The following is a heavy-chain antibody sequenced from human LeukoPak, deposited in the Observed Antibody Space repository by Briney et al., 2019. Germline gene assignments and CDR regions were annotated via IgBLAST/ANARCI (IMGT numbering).Heavy chain of an antibody. V-gene: IGHV3-23*01. CDR1: GFTFSSYA. CDR3: ARYYYDSSGYTGRFGY. Sequence: GGSLRLSCAASGFTFSSYAMSWVRQAPGKGLEWVSAISGSGGSTYYADSVKGRFTISRDNSKNTLYLQMNSLRAEDTAVYYCARYYYDSSGYTGRFGYWSQGTLVTVSS. CDR2: ISGSGGST. J-gene: IGHJ4*02. D-gene: IGHD3-22*01.